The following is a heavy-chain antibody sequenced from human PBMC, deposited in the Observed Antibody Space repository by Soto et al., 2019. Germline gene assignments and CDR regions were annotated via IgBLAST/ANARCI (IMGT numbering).Heavy chain of an antibody. Sequence: SATLSLTCTVSGGSISSGDYYWSWIRQPPGKGLEWIGYIYYSGTTNYNPSLKSRVTISVDTSKNQFSLKLSSVTAADTAVYYCARDKIWFGELVYYYGMDVWGQGTTVT. V-gene: IGHV4-30-4*01. CDR3: ARDKIWFGELVYYYGMDV. CDR1: GGSISSGDYY. D-gene: IGHD3-10*01. J-gene: IGHJ6*02. CDR2: IYYSGTT.